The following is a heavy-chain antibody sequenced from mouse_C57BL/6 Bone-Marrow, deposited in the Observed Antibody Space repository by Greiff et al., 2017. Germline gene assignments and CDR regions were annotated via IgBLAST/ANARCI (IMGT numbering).Heavy chain of an antibody. CDR2: INPGSGGT. CDR1: GYAFTNYL. V-gene: IGHV1-54*01. D-gene: IGHD1-1*01. J-gene: IGHJ2*01. CDR3: ARSLLPYFDY. Sequence: QLKESGAELVRPGTSVKVSCKASGYAFTNYLIEWVKQRPGQGLEWIGVINPGSGGTNYNEKFKGKATLTADKSSSTAYMQLSSLTSEDSAVYFCARSLLPYFDYWGQGTTLTVSS.